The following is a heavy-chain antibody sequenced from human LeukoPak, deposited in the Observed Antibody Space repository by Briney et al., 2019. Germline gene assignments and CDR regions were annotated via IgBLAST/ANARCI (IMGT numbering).Heavy chain of an antibody. CDR2: MNPNSGNT. J-gene: IGHJ3*02. CDR1: GYTFTGYY. Sequence: GASVKVSCKASGYTFTGYYMHWVRQATGQGLEWMGWMNPNSGNTGYAQKFQGRVTMTRNTSISTAYMELSSLRSEDTAVYYCAIIPYISYYYDTQSREDAFDIWGQGTMVTVSS. V-gene: IGHV1-8*02. D-gene: IGHD3-22*01. CDR3: AIIPYISYYYDTQSREDAFDI.